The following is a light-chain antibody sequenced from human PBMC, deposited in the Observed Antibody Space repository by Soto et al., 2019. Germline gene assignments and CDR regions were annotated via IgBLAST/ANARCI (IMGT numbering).Light chain of an antibody. V-gene: IGKV1-27*01. J-gene: IGKJ1*01. CDR1: QGISNY. CDR2: AAS. CDR3: QKYNSAARM. Sequence: DIQMTQSPSSLSASVGDRVTITCRASQGISNYLAWYQQKPGKVPKLLIYAASTLRSGVPSRFSGSGSGTDFTLTISILQPEDVATYYFQKYNSAARMFGQGTKAEI.